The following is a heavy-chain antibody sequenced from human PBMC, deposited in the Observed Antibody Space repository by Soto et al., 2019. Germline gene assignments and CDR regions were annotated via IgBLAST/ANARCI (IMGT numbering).Heavy chain of an antibody. D-gene: IGHD6-6*01. CDR2: IYPGDSDT. V-gene: IGHV5-51*01. CDR3: ARQSSSSPNYYYYGMDV. CDR1: GYSFTSNW. J-gene: IGHJ6*02. Sequence: PGESLKISCKGSGYSFTSNWIGWVRQMPGKGLEWMGIIYPGDSDTRYSPSFQGQVTISADKSISTAYLQWSSLKASDTAMYYCARQSSSSPNYYYYGMDVWGQGTTVTVSS.